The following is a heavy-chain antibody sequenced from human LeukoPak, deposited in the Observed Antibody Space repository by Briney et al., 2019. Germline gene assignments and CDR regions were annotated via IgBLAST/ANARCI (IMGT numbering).Heavy chain of an antibody. V-gene: IGHV4-34*01. J-gene: IGHJ4*02. CDR1: GGSFSGYY. CDR2: INHSGST. Sequence: SETLSLTCAVYGGSFSGYYWSWIRQLPGKGLEWIGEINHSGSTNYNPSLKSRVTISVDTSKNQFSLKLSSVTAADTAVYYCARVESIAARQFDYWGQGTLVTVSS. CDR3: ARVESIAARQFDY. D-gene: IGHD2-15*01.